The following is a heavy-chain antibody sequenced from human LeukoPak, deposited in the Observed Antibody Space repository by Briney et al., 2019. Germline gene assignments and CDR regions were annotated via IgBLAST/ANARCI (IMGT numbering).Heavy chain of an antibody. Sequence: GGSLRLSCAASGFTLSNYAMGWVRQAPGNGLQWVAPISGGDGSTYSADSVEGRLTVSRDNSKNTLYLQMDSLRAEDTAMYYCARVHASYSYTHYYFDYWGRGTLVTVSS. D-gene: IGHD5-18*01. V-gene: IGHV3-23*01. CDR3: ARVHASYSYTHYYFDY. J-gene: IGHJ4*02. CDR2: ISGGDGST. CDR1: GFTLSNYA.